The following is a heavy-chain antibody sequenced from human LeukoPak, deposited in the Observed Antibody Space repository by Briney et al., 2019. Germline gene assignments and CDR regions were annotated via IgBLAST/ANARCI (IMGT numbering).Heavy chain of an antibody. V-gene: IGHV1-2*04. CDR3: ARPSYRSSGWYDY. CDR1: GYTFTGYY. Sequence: GASVKVSCKASGYTFTGYYMHWVRQAPGQGLEWMGWINPNSGGTNYAQKFQGWVTMTRDTSISTAYMELSRLRSDDTAVYYCARPSYRSSGWYDYWGQGTLVTVSS. CDR2: INPNSGGT. J-gene: IGHJ4*02. D-gene: IGHD6-19*01.